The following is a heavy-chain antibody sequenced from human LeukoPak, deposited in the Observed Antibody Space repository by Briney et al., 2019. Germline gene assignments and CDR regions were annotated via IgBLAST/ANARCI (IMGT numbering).Heavy chain of an antibody. CDR1: GGSISSYY. CDR3: ARGGFWGNYYYMDV. CDR2: IYTSGST. D-gene: IGHD7-27*01. V-gene: IGHV4-4*07. J-gene: IGHJ6*03. Sequence: PSETLSLTCTVSGGSISSYYWSWIRQPAGKGLEWIGRIYTSGSTNYNPSLKSRVTMSVDTSKNQFSLKLSSVTAADTAVYYCARGGFWGNYYYMDVWGEGTTVTVSS.